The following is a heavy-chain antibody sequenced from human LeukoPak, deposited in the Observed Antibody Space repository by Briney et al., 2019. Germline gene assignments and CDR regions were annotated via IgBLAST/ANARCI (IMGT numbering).Heavy chain of an antibody. Sequence: PGRSLRLSCAASGFTFSNYGMHWVRQAPGKGLEWVAVIWFDGSKKYYADSVKGRFTISRDTSKSTLYLQMDSLRAEDTAVYYCARDASHYSLDFWGQGTLVTVSS. CDR3: ARDASHYSLDF. V-gene: IGHV3-33*01. CDR1: GFTFSNYG. D-gene: IGHD2-15*01. CDR2: IWFDGSKK. J-gene: IGHJ4*02.